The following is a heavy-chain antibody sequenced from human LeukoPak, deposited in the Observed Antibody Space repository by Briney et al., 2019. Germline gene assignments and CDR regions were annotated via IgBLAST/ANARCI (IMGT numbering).Heavy chain of an antibody. CDR1: GVTFSGYT. CDR3: AKDAHYDSSGLFDY. J-gene: IGHJ4*02. V-gene: IGHV3-23*01. CDR2: ISGSGGST. D-gene: IGHD3-22*01. Sequence: PGGSFRVSCAASGVTFSGYTMIWVRQDPGKGLEWVSSISGSGGSTYYADSVKGRFTISRDNSKNTLYLQMNSLRAEDTAVYYCAKDAHYDSSGLFDYWGQGTLVTVSS.